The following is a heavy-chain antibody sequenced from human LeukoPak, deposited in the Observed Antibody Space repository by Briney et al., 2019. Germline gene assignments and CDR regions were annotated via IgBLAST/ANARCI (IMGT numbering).Heavy chain of an antibody. CDR3: ARDGIYGSGSYSPPTFDY. Sequence: ASVKVSCKASGYTFGSDDINWVRQAPGQGLEWMGWINTNTGNPTYAQGFTGRFVFSLDTSVSTAYLQISSLKAEDTAVYYCARDGIYGSGSYSPPTFDYWGQGTLVTVSS. CDR1: GYTFGSDD. V-gene: IGHV7-4-1*02. CDR2: INTNTGNP. D-gene: IGHD3-10*01. J-gene: IGHJ4*02.